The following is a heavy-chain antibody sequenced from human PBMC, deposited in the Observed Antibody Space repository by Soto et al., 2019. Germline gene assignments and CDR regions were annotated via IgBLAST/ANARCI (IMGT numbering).Heavy chain of an antibody. J-gene: IGHJ6*02. Sequence: SETLSLTCTVSGGSISSGGYYWSWIRQHPGKGLEWIGYIYYSGSTYYNPFLKSRVTISVDTSKNQFSLKLSSVTAADTAVYYCARDGPSFDDYYYYGMDVWGQGTTVTVSS. D-gene: IGHD3-3*02. V-gene: IGHV4-31*03. CDR2: IYYSGST. CDR1: GGSISSGGYY. CDR3: ARDGPSFDDYYYYGMDV.